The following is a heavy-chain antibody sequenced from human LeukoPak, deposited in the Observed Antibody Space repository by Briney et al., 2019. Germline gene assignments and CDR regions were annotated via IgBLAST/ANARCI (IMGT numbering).Heavy chain of an antibody. J-gene: IGHJ4*02. CDR3: AREPGLYSGSYYHIDY. D-gene: IGHD1-26*01. Sequence: GGSLRLSCAASGFTFSSYAMHWVRQAPGKGLEWVAVISYDGSNKYYADSVKGRFTISRDNSKNTLYLQMNSLRAEDTAVYYCAREPGLYSGSYYHIDYWGQGTLVTVSS. CDR2: ISYDGSNK. V-gene: IGHV3-30-3*01. CDR1: GFTFSSYA.